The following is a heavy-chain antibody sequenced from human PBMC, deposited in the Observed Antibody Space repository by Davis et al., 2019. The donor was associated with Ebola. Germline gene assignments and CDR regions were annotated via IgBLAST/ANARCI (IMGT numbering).Heavy chain of an antibody. D-gene: IGHD3-10*01. CDR3: VAADTSGSYSWFDP. Sequence: PSETLSLTCTFSSDFISYYWNWIRQPAGKGLEWIGRIYDDGRTNYNPSLKSRVTLSVDTSKNQFSLSLNSVTAADTAVYYCVAADTSGSYSWFDPWGQGTLVTVSS. V-gene: IGHV4-4*07. J-gene: IGHJ5*02. CDR2: IYDDGRT. CDR1: SDFISYY.